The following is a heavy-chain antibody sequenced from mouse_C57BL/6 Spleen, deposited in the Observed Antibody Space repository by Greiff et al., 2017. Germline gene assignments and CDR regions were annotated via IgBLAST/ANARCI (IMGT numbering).Heavy chain of an antibody. CDR1: GYTFTSYW. Sequence: QVQLQQPGAELVRPGTSVKLSCKASGYTFTSYWMHWVKQRPGQGLEWIGVIDPSDSYTNYNQKFKGKATLTVDTSSSTAYMQLSSLTSEDSAVYYCARGGTTDYFDCWGQGTTLTVSS. V-gene: IGHV1-59*01. J-gene: IGHJ2*01. D-gene: IGHD1-1*01. CDR3: ARGGTTDYFDC. CDR2: IDPSDSYT.